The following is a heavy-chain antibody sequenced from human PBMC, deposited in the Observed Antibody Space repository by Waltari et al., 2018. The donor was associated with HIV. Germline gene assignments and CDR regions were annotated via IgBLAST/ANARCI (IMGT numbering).Heavy chain of an antibody. CDR3: ATAVGNRYCTNGVCYDDWFDP. Sequence: MHWVRQAPGKGLEWMGGFDPEDGETIYAQKFQGRVTMTEDTSTDTAYMELSSLRSEDMAVYYCATAVGNRYCTNGVCYDDWFDPRGQGTLVTVSS. CDR2: FDPEDGET. D-gene: IGHD2-8*01. V-gene: IGHV1-24*01. J-gene: IGHJ5*02.